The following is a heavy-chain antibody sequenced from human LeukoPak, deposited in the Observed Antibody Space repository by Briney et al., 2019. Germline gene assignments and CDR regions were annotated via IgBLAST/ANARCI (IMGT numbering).Heavy chain of an antibody. D-gene: IGHD4-17*01. J-gene: IGHJ4*02. CDR2: ITSSSSYT. V-gene: IGHV3-23*01. Sequence: GGSLRLSCAAPGITFSNYNMNWVRQAPGKGLEWISAITSSSSYTFYADSVKGRFTISRDNSKNTLYLQMNSLRAEDTAVYYCAKVPIYGDYFDYWGQGTLVTVSS. CDR3: AKVPIYGDYFDY. CDR1: GITFSNYN.